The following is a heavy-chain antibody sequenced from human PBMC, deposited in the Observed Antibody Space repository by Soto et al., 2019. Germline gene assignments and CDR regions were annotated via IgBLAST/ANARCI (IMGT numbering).Heavy chain of an antibody. CDR3: TRSFLGDSATFDY. CDR1: GYSISSGFY. Sequence: LPLTCAVSGYSISSGFYWGWIRQSPDKGLEWMGNIYHTGSTYDNPSLKRRVSMSVDTSKNQFSLKLSSVTAADTAIYYCTRSFLGDSATFDYWGQGTLVTVYS. D-gene: IGHD3-22*01. J-gene: IGHJ4*02. CDR2: IYHTGST. V-gene: IGHV4-38-2*01.